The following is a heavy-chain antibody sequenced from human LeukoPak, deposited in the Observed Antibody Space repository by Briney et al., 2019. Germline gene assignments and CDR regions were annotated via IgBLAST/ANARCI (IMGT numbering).Heavy chain of an antibody. Sequence: GSLRLSCAASGFAFTDAWMSWVRQAPGQGLEWVGRIKSIPDGGTTDFSPPVKGRFTIPRDDSKNTLYLQMNSLKTEDTAVYYCTTVGVRYWYFDLWGRGTLVTVSS. CDR1: GFAFTDAW. CDR3: TTVGVRYWYFDL. V-gene: IGHV3-15*01. D-gene: IGHD2-8*01. CDR2: IKSIPDGGTT. J-gene: IGHJ2*01.